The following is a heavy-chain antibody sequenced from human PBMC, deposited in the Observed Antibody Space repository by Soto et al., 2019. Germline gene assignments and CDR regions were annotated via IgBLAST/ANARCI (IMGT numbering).Heavy chain of an antibody. CDR3: ANSRFRYYDY. V-gene: IGHV1-2*02. Sequence: ASVKVSCKASGYTFTGCYIHWVRQAPGQGLEWMGWINPNSGGTKYAQKFQGRATMTRDTSISTAYMELSRLRSDDTAVYYCANSRFRYYDYWGQGTLVTAPQ. CDR1: GYTFTGCY. J-gene: IGHJ4*02. D-gene: IGHD2-15*01. CDR2: INPNSGGT.